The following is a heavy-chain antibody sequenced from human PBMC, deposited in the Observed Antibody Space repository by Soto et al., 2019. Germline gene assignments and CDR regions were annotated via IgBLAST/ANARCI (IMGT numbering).Heavy chain of an antibody. CDR1: GFTFGSYA. J-gene: IGHJ4*02. V-gene: IGHV3-23*01. Sequence: EVQLLESGGGLVQPGESLRLSCAASGFTFGSYAMSWVRQAPGKGLEWVSGISGSGGSTYYGDSVKGRFTISRENSKNTPYLQMNSLRAEDTAVFYCATAGGGHYWGQGTLVTVSS. D-gene: IGHD3-16*01. CDR2: ISGSGGST. CDR3: ATAGGGHY.